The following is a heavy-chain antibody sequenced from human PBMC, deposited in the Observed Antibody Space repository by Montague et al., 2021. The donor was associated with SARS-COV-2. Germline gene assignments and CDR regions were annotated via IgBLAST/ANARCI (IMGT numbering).Heavy chain of an antibody. D-gene: IGHD6-13*01. J-gene: IGHJ1*01. CDR1: GGSFSGYF. V-gene: IGHV4-34*01. CDR3: ARSHYIVSWCPD. Sequence: SETLSLTCALYGGSFSGYFWSWIRQSPGKGLEWIGEISYTGNTSYNPSLQSRVSISGDTSENQFSLTLTSVTAADTAVYYCARSHYIVSWCPDWGQGTQVTVSS. CDR2: ISYTGNT.